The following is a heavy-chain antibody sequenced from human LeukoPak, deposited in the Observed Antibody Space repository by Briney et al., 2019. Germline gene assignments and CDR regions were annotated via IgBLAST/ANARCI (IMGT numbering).Heavy chain of an antibody. D-gene: IGHD1-26*01. Sequence: GASVKVSCKASGYTFTDYYIHWVRQAPGQGLEWLGWINPNSGGTNYAQKLQGRVTMTRDTSIRTVYMEVSRLTSDDTAVYYCATMAATTSDHWGQGTLVTVSS. J-gene: IGHJ4*02. CDR2: INPNSGGT. CDR1: GYTFTDYY. V-gene: IGHV1-2*02. CDR3: ATMAATTSDH.